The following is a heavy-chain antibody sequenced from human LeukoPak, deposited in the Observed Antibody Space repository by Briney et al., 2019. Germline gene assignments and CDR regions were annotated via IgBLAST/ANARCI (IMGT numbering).Heavy chain of an antibody. D-gene: IGHD3-22*01. CDR3: ARAYYYDSSGYYTQ. CDR1: GFTFSSYD. Sequence: GGSLRLSCAASGFTFSSYDMHWVRQAPGKGLVWVSRINSDGSSTSYADSVKGRFTISRDNAKNTLYLQMNSLRAEDTAVYYCARAYYYDSSGYYTQWGQGTLVTVSS. J-gene: IGHJ4*02. V-gene: IGHV3-74*01. CDR2: INSDGSST.